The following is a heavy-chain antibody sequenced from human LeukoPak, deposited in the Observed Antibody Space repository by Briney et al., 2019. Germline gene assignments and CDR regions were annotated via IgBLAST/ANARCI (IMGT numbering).Heavy chain of an antibody. D-gene: IGHD3-10*01. CDR3: ARFSGSSLDQNWFDL. V-gene: IGHV5-51*01. Sequence: GESLQISCKGSGYGFFAYWIGWVRQTPGKGLDWVGIIYPDDSRTIYSPSFQGQVTMSADKSVSTAYLQWSSLKASDSAIYYCARFSGSSLDQNWFDLWGQGTLVTVSS. CDR1: GYGFFAYW. CDR2: IYPDDSRT. J-gene: IGHJ5*02.